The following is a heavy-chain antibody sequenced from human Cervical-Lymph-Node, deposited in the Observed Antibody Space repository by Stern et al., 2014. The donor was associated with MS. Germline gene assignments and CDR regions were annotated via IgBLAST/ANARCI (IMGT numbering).Heavy chain of an antibody. J-gene: IGHJ4*02. CDR3: ARLRGYNVLTGYLDY. V-gene: IGHV1-46*01. Sequence: QVQLVQSGAEVKKPGASVKISCKASGYTFTNYYMHWVRQAPGQGLEWMGIINPSGDSTSYAQELEGRVSMTRDTSTSTVNMELSSRTSGDTAVYDCARLRGYNVLTGYLDYWGQGTLVTVSS. D-gene: IGHD3-9*01. CDR2: INPSGDST. CDR1: GYTFTNYY.